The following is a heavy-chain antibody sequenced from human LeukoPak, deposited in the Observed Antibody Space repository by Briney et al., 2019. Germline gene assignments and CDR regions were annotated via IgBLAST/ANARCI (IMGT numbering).Heavy chain of an antibody. CDR2: ISSSSSTI. V-gene: IGHV3-48*01. CDR3: ARDQTVTTDAFDI. CDR1: GFTFSSYS. D-gene: IGHD4-17*01. Sequence: GGSLRLSCAASGFTFSSYSMNWVRQAPGKGLEWVSYISSSSSTIYYADSVKGRFTISRDNSKNTLYLQMNSLRAEDTAAYYCARDQTVTTDAFDIWGQGTMVTVSS. J-gene: IGHJ3*02.